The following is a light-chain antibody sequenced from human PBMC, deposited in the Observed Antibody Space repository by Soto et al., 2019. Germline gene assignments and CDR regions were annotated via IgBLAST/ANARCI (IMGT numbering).Light chain of an antibody. Sequence: QSALTQPASVSGSPGQTITISCTGTSSDIGAYNYVSWYQHHPGKAPKLMIYDVSNRPSGAFNRFSGSKSGNTASLTISGLQAEDEADYYCSSYTSSLTLVFGGGTKVTVL. V-gene: IGLV2-14*01. CDR2: DVS. CDR1: SSDIGAYNY. CDR3: SSYTSSLTLV. J-gene: IGLJ3*02.